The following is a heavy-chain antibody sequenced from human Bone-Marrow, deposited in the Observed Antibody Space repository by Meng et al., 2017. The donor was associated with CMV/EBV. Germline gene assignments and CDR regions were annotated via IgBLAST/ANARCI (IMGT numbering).Heavy chain of an antibody. J-gene: IGHJ4*02. CDR1: GFTFDDYT. CDR3: AKDSGLAYCGGDCYSALDY. CDR2: ISWDGGST. D-gene: IGHD2-21*01. Sequence: GESLKISCAASGFTFDDYTMHWVRQAPGKGLEWVSLISWDGGSTYYADSVKGRFTISRDNSKNSLYLQMNSPRTEDTALYYCAKDSGLAYCGGDCYSALDYWGQGTLVTVSS. V-gene: IGHV3-43*01.